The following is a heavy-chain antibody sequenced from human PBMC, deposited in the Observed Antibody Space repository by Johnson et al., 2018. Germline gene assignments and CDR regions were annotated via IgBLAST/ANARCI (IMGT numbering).Heavy chain of an antibody. CDR1: GFTFSSYG. CDR2: ISYDGSNK. J-gene: IGHJ6*03. CDR3: ANGRDPYYYYHMDV. Sequence: QVQLVESGGGLVQRGGSLRLSCAASGFTFSSYGMHWVRQAPGKGLEWVAVISYDGSNKYYADSVKGRFTISRDNSKNTLYLQMNSLRAEDTAVYYCANGRDPYYYYHMDVWGKGTTVTVSS. V-gene: IGHV3-30*18. D-gene: IGHD1-26*01.